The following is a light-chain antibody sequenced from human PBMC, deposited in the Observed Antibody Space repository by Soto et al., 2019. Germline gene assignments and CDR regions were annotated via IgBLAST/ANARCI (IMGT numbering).Light chain of an antibody. V-gene: IGLV1-40*01. Sequence: QSVLTQPPSVSGAPGQRVTISCTGSSSNIGAGYDVHWYQQLPGTAPKLLIYGNNNRPSGVPDRFSGSKSGTSASLAITGLQAEDEADYYCQSYDSSLSGVVFGGATKVTVL. CDR1: SSNIGAGYD. J-gene: IGLJ2*01. CDR3: QSYDSSLSGVV. CDR2: GNN.